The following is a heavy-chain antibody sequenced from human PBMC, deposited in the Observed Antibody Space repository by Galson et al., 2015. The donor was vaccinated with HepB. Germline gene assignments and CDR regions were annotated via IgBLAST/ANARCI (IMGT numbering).Heavy chain of an antibody. D-gene: IGHD3-9*01. CDR1: GFTFSSYA. CDR2: ISTRGVTI. V-gene: IGHV3-48*03. J-gene: IGHJ5*02. Sequence: SLRLSCAASGFTFSSYAMHWVRQAPGKGLEWVAVISYISTRGVTIYYADSVKGRFTISRDNAKSSLYLEMNSLRVEDTAVYYCARNPGGYFVGGWFDPWGQGTLVTVSS. CDR3: ARNPGGYFVGGWFDP.